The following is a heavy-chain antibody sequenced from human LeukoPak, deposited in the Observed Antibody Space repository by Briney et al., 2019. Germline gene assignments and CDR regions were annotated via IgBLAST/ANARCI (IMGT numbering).Heavy chain of an antibody. D-gene: IGHD6-13*01. CDR3: ARDEGIASYFDY. CDR1: GFTFSSYG. V-gene: IGHV3-33*07. Sequence: GGSLRLSCAASGFTFSSYGMYWVRQAPGKGLEWMAVIWFDGSTKYYADSVKGRFTISRDNSKNTLYLQMNSLRDDDTAVYYCARDEGIASYFDYWGQGTLVTVSS. J-gene: IGHJ4*02. CDR2: IWFDGSTK.